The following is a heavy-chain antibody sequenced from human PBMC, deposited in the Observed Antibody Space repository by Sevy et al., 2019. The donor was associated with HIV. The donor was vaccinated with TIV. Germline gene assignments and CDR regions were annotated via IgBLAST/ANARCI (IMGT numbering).Heavy chain of an antibody. V-gene: IGHV3-74*01. CDR1: GFTFSSYW. CDR2: INSDGSST. Sequence: GGSLRLSRAASGFTFSSYWMDWVRQAPGKGLVWVSRINSDGSSTNYADSVKGRFTISRDNAKNTLYLQVNSLRAEDTAVYYCARDKTLFDYWGQGTLVTVSS. J-gene: IGHJ4*02. CDR3: ARDKTLFDY.